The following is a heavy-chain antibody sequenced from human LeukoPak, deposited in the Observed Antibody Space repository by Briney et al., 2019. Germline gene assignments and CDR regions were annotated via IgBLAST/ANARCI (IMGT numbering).Heavy chain of an antibody. V-gene: IGHV3-33*01. CDR3: ARDLSKHYYYGMDV. CDR1: GYTFTGYY. Sequence: SCKASGYTFTGYYMHWVRQAPGKGLEWVAVIWYDGSNKYYADAVKGRFTISRDNSKNTLYLQMNSLRAEDTAVYYCARDLSKHYYYGMDVWGQGTTGTVS. CDR2: IWYDGSNK. J-gene: IGHJ6*02. D-gene: IGHD4-11*01.